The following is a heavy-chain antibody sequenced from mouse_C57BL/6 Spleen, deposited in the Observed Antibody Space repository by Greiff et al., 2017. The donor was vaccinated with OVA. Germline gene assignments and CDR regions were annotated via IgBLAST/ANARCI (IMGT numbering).Heavy chain of an antibody. CDR1: GYSITSGYY. CDR2: ISYDGSN. Sequence: ESGPGLVKPSQSLSLTCSVTGYSITSGYYWNWIRQFPGNKLEWMGYISYDGSNNYNPSLKNRISITRDTSKNQFFLKLNSVTTEDTATYYCARGDGGSFFAYWGQGTLVTVSA. V-gene: IGHV3-6*01. CDR3: ARGDGGSFFAY. D-gene: IGHD1-1*02. J-gene: IGHJ3*01.